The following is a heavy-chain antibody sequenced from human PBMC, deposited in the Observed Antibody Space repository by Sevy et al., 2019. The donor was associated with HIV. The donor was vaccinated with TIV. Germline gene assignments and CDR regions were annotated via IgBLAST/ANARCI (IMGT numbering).Heavy chain of an antibody. V-gene: IGHV3-48*02. Sequence: GGSLRLSCAASGFTFSSYSMNWVRQAPGKGLEWVSYINGGGRSIYYADSVKGRFTISRDNAKNSLYLQMNSLRDEDTAVYYCARDYKGDELAIDYWGQGTLVTVS. CDR2: INGGGRSI. J-gene: IGHJ4*02. CDR3: ARDYKGDELAIDY. D-gene: IGHD3-10*01. CDR1: GFTFSSYS.